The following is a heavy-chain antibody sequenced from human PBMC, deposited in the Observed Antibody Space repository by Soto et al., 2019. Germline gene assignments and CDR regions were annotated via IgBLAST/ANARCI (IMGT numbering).Heavy chain of an antibody. CDR3: ARGGTFGGVIVIYYYYGMDV. Sequence: VKVSCKASGYTFTNYGISWVRQAPGQGLEWMGWISAYNGNTNYAQKLQGRVTMTTDTSTSTAYMELRSLRSDDTAVYYCARGGTFGGVIVIYYYYGMDVWGQGTTVTVS. V-gene: IGHV1-18*01. CDR1: GYTFTNYG. CDR2: ISAYNGNT. J-gene: IGHJ6*02. D-gene: IGHD3-16*02.